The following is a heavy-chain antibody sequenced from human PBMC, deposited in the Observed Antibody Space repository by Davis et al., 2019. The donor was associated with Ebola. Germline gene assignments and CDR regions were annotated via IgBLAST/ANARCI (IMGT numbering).Heavy chain of an antibody. CDR1: GYSFSTYW. J-gene: IGHJ4*02. CDR2: IYPGDSDT. V-gene: IGHV5-51*01. Sequence: GESLKISCKGSGYSFSTYWIAWVRQMPGKGLEWMGIIYPGDSDTRYSPSFQGQATISADKSITTAYLQWSSLKASDTAMYYCARLTDWTGGFDNWGQGTLVTVSS. CDR3: ARLTDWTGGFDN. D-gene: IGHD3/OR15-3a*01.